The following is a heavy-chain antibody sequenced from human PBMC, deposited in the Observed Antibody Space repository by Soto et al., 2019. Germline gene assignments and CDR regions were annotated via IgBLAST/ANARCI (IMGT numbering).Heavy chain of an antibody. D-gene: IGHD3-3*01. Sequence: TCAAYGGSFSGYYWSWIRQPPWKGLEWMGWINPNSGGTNYAQKFQGRVTMTRDTSISTAYMELSGLRSDDTAVYYCAGDRVLRFLEWLPSHYYGMDVWGQGTTVTVSS. V-gene: IGHV1-2*02. CDR2: INPNSGGT. CDR1: GGSFSGYY. CDR3: AGDRVLRFLEWLPSHYYGMDV. J-gene: IGHJ6*02.